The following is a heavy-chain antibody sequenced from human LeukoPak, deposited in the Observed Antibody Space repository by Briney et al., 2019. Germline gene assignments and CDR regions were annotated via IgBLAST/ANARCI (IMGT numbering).Heavy chain of an antibody. CDR2: ISGSGGST. D-gene: IGHD6-19*01. J-gene: IGHJ4*02. CDR3: ANGNSSGIFDY. CDR1: GFTFSSYA. V-gene: IGHV3-23*01. Sequence: GGSLRLSCAASGFTFSSYAMSWVRQAPGKGLEWVSAISGSGGSTYYADSVKGRFTISRDNSKNTLCLQMNSLRAEDTAVYYCANGNSSGIFDYWGQGTLVTVSS.